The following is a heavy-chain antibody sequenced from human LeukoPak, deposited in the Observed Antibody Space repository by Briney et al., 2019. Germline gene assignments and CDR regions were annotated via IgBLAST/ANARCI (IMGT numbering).Heavy chain of an antibody. D-gene: IGHD6-19*01. CDR2: INAGNGNT. CDR1: GYTFTSYA. CDR3: ARGVAPLIAVAVRFDY. Sequence: ASVKVSCKASGYTFTSYAMHWVRQAPGQRLEWMGWINAGNGNTKYSQKFQGRVTITRDTSASTAYMELSSLRSEDTAVYYCARGVAPLIAVAVRFDYWGQGTLVTVSS. J-gene: IGHJ4*02. V-gene: IGHV1-3*01.